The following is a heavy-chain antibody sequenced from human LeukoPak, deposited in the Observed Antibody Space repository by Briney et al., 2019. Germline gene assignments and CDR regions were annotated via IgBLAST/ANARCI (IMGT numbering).Heavy chain of an antibody. Sequence: ASMKVSCKTSGFTFSAYGIAWVRQAPGHGPEWMGWISNHNGNTKYAQKFQDRITVTTETSTGTASMELRSLKPDDTGIYYCTRGVALATVYYFDFWGRGTQVTVAS. CDR2: ISNHNGNT. CDR1: GFTFSAYG. V-gene: IGHV1-18*04. J-gene: IGHJ4*02. CDR3: TRGVALATVYYFDF. D-gene: IGHD3-10*01.